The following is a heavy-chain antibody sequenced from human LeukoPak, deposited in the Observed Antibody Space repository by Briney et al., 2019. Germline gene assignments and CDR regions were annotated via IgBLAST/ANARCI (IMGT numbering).Heavy chain of an antibody. CDR3: ARGISGDDFWSGYYPTGLDY. V-gene: IGHV4-39*07. J-gene: IGHJ4*02. Sequence: PSETLSLTCTVSGVSISGYYLTWIRQPPGKRLEWVGSIYYSGSTYYNPSLKSRVTISVDTSKNQFSLKLSSVTAADTAVYYCARGISGDDFWSGYYPTGLDYGGQGTLVTVSS. CDR1: GVSISGYY. D-gene: IGHD3-3*01. CDR2: IYYSGST.